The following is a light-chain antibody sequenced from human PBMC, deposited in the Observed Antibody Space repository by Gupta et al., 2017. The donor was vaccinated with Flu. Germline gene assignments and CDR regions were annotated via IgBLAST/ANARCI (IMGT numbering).Light chain of an antibody. J-gene: IGLJ1*01. CDR1: SSDVGGYDY. CDR3: SSFAGNTYV. CDR2: EVN. V-gene: IGLV2-8*01. Sequence: QPPLTQLPSAPRAPGQSVTLPCTGTSSDVGGYDYVSWSQQHPGKAPKVMIYEVNKRPSGVPDRFSGSKSGNSASLTVSGLQAEDEADYYCSSFAGNTYVFGTGTKVTVL.